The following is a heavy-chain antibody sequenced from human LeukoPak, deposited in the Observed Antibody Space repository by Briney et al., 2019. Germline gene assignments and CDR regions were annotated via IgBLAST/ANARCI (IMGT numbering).Heavy chain of an antibody. V-gene: IGHV3-74*01. CDR2: INSDGSSR. CDR3: ASASSHRIAAGGDY. J-gene: IGHJ4*02. CDR1: GFTFSNYW. D-gene: IGHD6-13*01. Sequence: GGSLRLSCAASGFTFSNYWLHWVRQAPGKGLVWVSRINSDGSSRNYEDSVKGRFTISRDNAKNTLYLQMNSLRAEDTAVYYCASASSHRIAAGGDYWGQGTLVTVSS.